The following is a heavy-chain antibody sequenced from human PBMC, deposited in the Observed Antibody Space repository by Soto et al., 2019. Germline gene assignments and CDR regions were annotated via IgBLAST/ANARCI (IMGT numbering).Heavy chain of an antibody. CDR3: ARDLGYCSSTSCSRGGGMDV. CDR1: GGTFSSYA. CDR2: IIPIFATA. V-gene: IGHV1-69*01. D-gene: IGHD2-2*01. J-gene: IGHJ6*02. Sequence: QVQMVQSGAEVKKPGSSVKVSCKASGGTFSSYAISWVRHAPGQGPEWMGGIIPIFATANYAQKVQGRVTIAADDSTSTAYMELSSLRAEDTAVYYCARDLGYCSSTSCSRGGGMDVWGQGPTVTVSS.